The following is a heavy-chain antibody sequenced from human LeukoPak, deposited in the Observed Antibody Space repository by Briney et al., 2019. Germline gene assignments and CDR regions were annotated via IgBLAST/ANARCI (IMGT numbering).Heavy chain of an antibody. V-gene: IGHV3-11*04. J-gene: IGHJ6*02. CDR2: ISSSGSTI. CDR3: ARDPYYGSESYYYYYYYYGMDV. CDR1: GFTFSDYY. Sequence: GGSLRLSCAASGFTFSDYYMSWIRQAPGKGLEWVSYISSSGSTIYYADSVKGRFTISRDNSKNTLYLQMNSLRAEDTAVYYCARDPYYGSESYYYYYYYYGMDVWGQGTTVTVSS. D-gene: IGHD3-10*01.